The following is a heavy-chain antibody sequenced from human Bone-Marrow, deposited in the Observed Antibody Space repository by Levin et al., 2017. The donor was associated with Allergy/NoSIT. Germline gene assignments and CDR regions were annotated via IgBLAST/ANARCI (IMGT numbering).Heavy chain of an antibody. CDR2: ISDSGSTI. J-gene: IGHJ3*02. CDR3: AREAPLRSAWIAADYAFDI. D-gene: IGHD6-25*01. V-gene: IGHV3-11*01. Sequence: PGGSLRLSCAASGFTFSDFHMNWIRQAPGKGLEWISYISDSGSTIFYADSVKGRFTISRDNAKNSLYLQMNTLRAEDTAVYYCAREAPLRSAWIAADYAFDIWGQGTMVTVSA. CDR1: GFTFSDFH.